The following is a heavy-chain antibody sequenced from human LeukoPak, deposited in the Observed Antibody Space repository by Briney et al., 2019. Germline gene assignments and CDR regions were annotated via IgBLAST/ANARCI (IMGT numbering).Heavy chain of an antibody. CDR1: GYTFTSYG. CDR3: ARDAGWPLMVAELDY. CDR2: ISAYNGNT. V-gene: IGHV1-18*01. J-gene: IGHJ4*02. D-gene: IGHD2-15*01. Sequence: ASVKVSCKASGYTFTSYGISWVRQAPGQGLEWMGWISAYNGNTNYAQKLQGRVTMTTDTSTSTAYMELRSLRSDDTAVYYCARDAGWPLMVAELDYWGQGTLVTVSS.